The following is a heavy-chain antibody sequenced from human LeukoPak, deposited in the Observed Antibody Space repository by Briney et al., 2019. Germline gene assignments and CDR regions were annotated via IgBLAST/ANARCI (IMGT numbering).Heavy chain of an antibody. V-gene: IGHV1-2*02. CDR3: AGEEVGDSSGNFDY. CDR1: GYTFTGDY. D-gene: IGHD3-22*01. J-gene: IGHJ4*02. CDR2: INPKSGDT. Sequence: ASVKVSCKASGYTFTGDYMHWVRQAPGQGPEWMGWINPKSGDTNYAQKFQGRVTMTRDTSISTAYMELSRLRSDDTAVYYCAGEEVGDSSGNFDYWGQGTLVTVSS.